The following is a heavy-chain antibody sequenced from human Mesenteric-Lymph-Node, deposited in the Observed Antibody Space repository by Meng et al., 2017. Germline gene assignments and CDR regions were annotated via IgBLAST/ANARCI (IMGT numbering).Heavy chain of an antibody. CDR2: MNPNSGNT. Sequence: ASVKVSCKASGYTFTSSDINWVRQATGQGREWLGWMNPNSGNTGYAQKFQGRVTMTRDTSISTAFMELSGLTSEDTAVYYCARVRYYDSSGDFGYFDYWGQGTLVTVSS. CDR1: GYTFTSSD. CDR3: ARVRYYDSSGDFGYFDY. J-gene: IGHJ4*02. D-gene: IGHD3-22*01. V-gene: IGHV1-8*02.